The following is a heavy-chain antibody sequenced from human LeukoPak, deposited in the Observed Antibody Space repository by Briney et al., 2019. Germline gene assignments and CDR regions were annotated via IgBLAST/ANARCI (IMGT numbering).Heavy chain of an antibody. CDR3: AKDWNILTGRNCFDP. D-gene: IGHD3-9*01. Sequence: ASVKVSCQASGYTFNNYGISWVRQAPGQGLEWVGWVSSYNGDTNYAQRFQGRVTMTTDTSTSTAYMELRSLRFDDTAIYYCAKDWNILTGRNCFDPWGQGTLVTVSS. J-gene: IGHJ5*02. V-gene: IGHV1-18*01. CDR2: VSSYNGDT. CDR1: GYTFNNYG.